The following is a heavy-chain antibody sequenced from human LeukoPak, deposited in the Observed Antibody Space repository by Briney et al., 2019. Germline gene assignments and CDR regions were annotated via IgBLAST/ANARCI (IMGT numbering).Heavy chain of an antibody. Sequence: SETLSLTCAVYGGSFSGYYWSWIRQPPGKGLEWIGEINHSGSTNYNPSLKSRVTISVDRSKNQFSLKLSSVTAADTAVYYCARGPTYGNLDYWGQGTLVTVSS. CDR3: ARGPTYGNLDY. J-gene: IGHJ4*02. CDR1: GGSFSGYY. D-gene: IGHD3-16*01. CDR2: INHSGST. V-gene: IGHV4-34*01.